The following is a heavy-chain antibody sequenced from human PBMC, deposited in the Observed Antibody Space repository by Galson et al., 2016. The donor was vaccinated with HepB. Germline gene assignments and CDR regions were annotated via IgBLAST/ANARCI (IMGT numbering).Heavy chain of an antibody. J-gene: IGHJ3*02. CDR2: LSFDGGNK. Sequence: SLRLSCAASGFTFSTYAMNWVRQAPGKGLEWVTVLSFDGGNKFYADSVKGRFTISRDTSKNTLFLQMNTLRPEDTAVYYCARSNGGNVFDIWGQGTMVTVSS. D-gene: IGHD3-16*01. V-gene: IGHV3-30*04. CDR3: ARSNGGNVFDI. CDR1: GFTFSTYA.